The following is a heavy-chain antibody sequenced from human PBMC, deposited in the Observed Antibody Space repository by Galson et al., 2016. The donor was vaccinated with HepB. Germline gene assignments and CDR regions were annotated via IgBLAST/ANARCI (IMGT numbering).Heavy chain of an antibody. D-gene: IGHD3-10*01. Sequence: SLRLSCAGSGFNFRAYDIHWVRQAPGKGLEWVAVISYDGSNEEYGGSVRGRFTVSRDNSRNTLYLQMNSLRPEDTAVYVCAKPHGSGGYAKLASWGQGTPVAVSS. CDR2: ISYDGSNE. CDR1: GFNFRAYD. J-gene: IGHJ5*02. CDR3: AKPHGSGGYAKLAS. V-gene: IGHV3-30*18.